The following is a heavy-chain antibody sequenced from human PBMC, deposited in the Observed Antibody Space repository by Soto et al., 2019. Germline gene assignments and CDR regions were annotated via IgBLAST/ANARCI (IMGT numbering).Heavy chain of an antibody. J-gene: IGHJ6*02. V-gene: IGHV4-59*01. CDR2: IYYSGST. CDR1: GGSISSYY. CDR3: ARGITIFGVVGYYYGMDV. Sequence: QVQLQESGPGLVKPSETLSLTCTVSGGSISSYYWSWIRQPPGKGLEWIGYIYYSGSTNYNPSLMDRVTISVDTSKNQFSLKLSSVTAADTAVYYCARGITIFGVVGYYYGMDVWGQGTTVTVSS. D-gene: IGHD3-3*01.